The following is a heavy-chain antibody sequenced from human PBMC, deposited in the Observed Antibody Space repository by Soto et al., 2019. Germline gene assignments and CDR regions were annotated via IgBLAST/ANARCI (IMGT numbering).Heavy chain of an antibody. CDR3: GRDGAGMGATFDY. V-gene: IGHV1-69*12. CDR2: IIPMFGTT. Sequence: QAQLVQSGAVVKKPGSSVKVSCKASGGTFSSYAMNWVRQAPGPGLEWMGGIIPMFGTTTYAQKFQGRVTITADESTSTVYMELTGLTSDDTAVYYCGRDGAGMGATFDYWGQGTLVTVSS. CDR1: GGTFSSYA. J-gene: IGHJ4*02. D-gene: IGHD1-26*01.